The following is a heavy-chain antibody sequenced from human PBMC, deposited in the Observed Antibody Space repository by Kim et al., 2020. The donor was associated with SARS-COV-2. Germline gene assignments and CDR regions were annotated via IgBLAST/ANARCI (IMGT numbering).Heavy chain of an antibody. J-gene: IGHJ4*02. V-gene: IGHV3-7*01. D-gene: IGHD4-17*01. CDR3: ARDSHDYGGNPGDY. CDR1: GFTFSGYW. Sequence: GGSLRLSCAASGFTFSGYWMSWVRKTPGKGLEWLANIRQDGTEKYYVDSVKGRFTISRDNAKNFLYLQMNSLRAEDTAVYYCARDSHDYGGNPGDYWGQGTLVTVSS. CDR2: IRQDGTEK.